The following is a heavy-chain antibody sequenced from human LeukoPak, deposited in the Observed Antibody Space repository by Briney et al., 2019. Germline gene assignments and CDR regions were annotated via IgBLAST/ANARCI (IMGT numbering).Heavy chain of an antibody. CDR3: AAPRSGNYYAAFDI. V-gene: IGHV1-58*01. J-gene: IGHJ3*02. CDR2: IVVGSGNT. D-gene: IGHD1-26*01. Sequence: GTSVKVSCKASGFTFTKSAVQWVRQARGQSLEWIGWIVVGSGNTNRTQKFQERVTITRDMSTSTAYMELSSLRSEDSAVYYCAAPRSGNYYAAFDIWGQGTMVTVSS. CDR1: GFTFTKSA.